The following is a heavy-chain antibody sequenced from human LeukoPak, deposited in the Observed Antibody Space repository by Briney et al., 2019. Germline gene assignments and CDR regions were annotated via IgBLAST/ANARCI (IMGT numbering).Heavy chain of an antibody. CDR1: GGSISSSSYY. D-gene: IGHD6-13*01. J-gene: IGHJ4*02. CDR2: IYYSGST. Sequence: KTSETLSLTCTVPGGSISSSSYYWGWIRQPPGKGLEWIGSIYYSGSTYYNPSLKSRVTISVDTSKNQFSLKLSSVTAADTAVYYCARAAKYSRLDYWGQGTLVTVSS. V-gene: IGHV4-39*01. CDR3: ARAAKYSRLDY.